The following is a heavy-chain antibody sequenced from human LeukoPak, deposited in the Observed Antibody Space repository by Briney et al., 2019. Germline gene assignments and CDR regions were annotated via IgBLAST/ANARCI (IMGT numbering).Heavy chain of an antibody. V-gene: IGHV1-2*02. CDR3: ARGGDWAPYGMDV. CDR2: INPNSGGT. Sequence: ASVKVSCKASRYTFTGYYMHWVRQAPGQGLEWMGWINPNSGGTNYAQKIQGRVTLTRDTSISTAYMELSGLRSDDTAVYYCARGGDWAPYGMDVWGQGTTVTVS. D-gene: IGHD3-16*01. CDR1: RYTFTGYY. J-gene: IGHJ6*02.